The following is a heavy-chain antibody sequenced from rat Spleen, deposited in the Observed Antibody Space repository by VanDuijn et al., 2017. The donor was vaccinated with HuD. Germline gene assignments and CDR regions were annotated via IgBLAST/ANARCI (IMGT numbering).Heavy chain of an antibody. Sequence: EVQLVESGGGLVQPGRSLKLSCVASGFIFKKYWMTWIRQAPRKGLEWVASINPDGGSTYYPDSVKGRFTISRDNAENTVFLQLNSLRSEDTATYYCAKDLLRRPYWGQEVMVTVSS. J-gene: IGHJ2*01. CDR2: INPDGGST. V-gene: IGHV5-58*01. CDR1: GFIFKKYW. CDR3: AKDLLRRPY. D-gene: IGHD1-11*01.